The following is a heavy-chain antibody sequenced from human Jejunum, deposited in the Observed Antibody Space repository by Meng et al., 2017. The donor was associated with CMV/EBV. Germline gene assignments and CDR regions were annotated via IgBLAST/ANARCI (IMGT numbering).Heavy chain of an antibody. Sequence: GTFSSYPISWVRQVPGQGLEWMGRIIPIVGATNYAQKLQGRVTITADKSTSIAYMELSSLKSEDTAVYYCAREPTVVSGRPNWFDPWGQGTLVTVSS. CDR1: GTFSSYP. CDR3: AREPTVVSGRPNWFDP. J-gene: IGHJ5*02. V-gene: IGHV1-69*08. CDR2: IIPIVGAT. D-gene: IGHD4-23*01.